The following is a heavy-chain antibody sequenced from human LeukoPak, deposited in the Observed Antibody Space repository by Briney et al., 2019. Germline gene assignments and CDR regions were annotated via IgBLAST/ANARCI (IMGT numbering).Heavy chain of an antibody. CDR1: GFTFSTYA. V-gene: IGHV3-30-3*01. CDR3: ARERDSSGYYFWFLGY. D-gene: IGHD3-22*01. CDR2: ISYDGSNK. J-gene: IGHJ4*02. Sequence: GRSLRLSCAASGFTFSTYAMHWVRQAPGKGLEWVAVISYDGSNKYYADSVKGRFTISKDNSKNTLYLQMNSLRAEDTAVYYCARERDSSGYYFWFLGYWGQGTLVTVFS.